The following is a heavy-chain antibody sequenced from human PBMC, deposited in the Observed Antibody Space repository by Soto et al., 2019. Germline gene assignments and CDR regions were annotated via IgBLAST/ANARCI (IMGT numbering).Heavy chain of an antibody. CDR1: VGTFSSYT. CDR3: ARLGPYCSSTSCTTPL. Sequence: QVQLVQSGAEVKKPGSSVKVSCKASVGTFSSYTISWVRQAPGQGLEWMGRIIPILGIANYAQKFQGRVTITADKSTSTAYMELSSLRSEDTAVYYCARLGPYCSSTSCTTPLWGQGTLVTVSS. D-gene: IGHD2-2*01. CDR2: IIPILGIA. J-gene: IGHJ4*02. V-gene: IGHV1-69*02.